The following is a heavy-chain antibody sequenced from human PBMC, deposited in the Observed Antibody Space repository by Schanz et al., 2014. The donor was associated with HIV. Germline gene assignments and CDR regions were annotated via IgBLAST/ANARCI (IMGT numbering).Heavy chain of an antibody. CDR1: GFTFSSFG. V-gene: IGHV3-30*18. D-gene: IGHD3-22*01. CDR3: AKPEYDSRGNSQSHFDS. J-gene: IGHJ4*02. CDR2: ISYDGRNK. Sequence: QVQLVASGGGVVRPGRSLRLSCAASGFTFSSFGMHWVRQAPGKGLEWLAVISYDGRNKKFANSVKGRFTISRDNSKNTVYLQAKSLRPEDTAVYYCAKPEYDSRGNSQSHFDSWGQGTLVTVSS.